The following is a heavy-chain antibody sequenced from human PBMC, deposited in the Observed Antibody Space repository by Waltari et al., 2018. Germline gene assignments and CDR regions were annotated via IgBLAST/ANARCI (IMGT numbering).Heavy chain of an antibody. CDR1: FTNYG. V-gene: IGHV1-18*01. D-gene: IGHD5-18*01. CDR3: ARENRYSYALDY. Sequence: FTNYGISWVRQAPGQGLEWMGWISAYNGNRNFAQMLQGRVTMTTDTSTNTAYMELRSLRSDDTAVYYCARENRYSYALDYWGQGTLVTVSS. CDR2: ISAYNGNR. J-gene: IGHJ4*02.